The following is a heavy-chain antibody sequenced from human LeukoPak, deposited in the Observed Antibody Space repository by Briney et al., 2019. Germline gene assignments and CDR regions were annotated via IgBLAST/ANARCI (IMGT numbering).Heavy chain of an antibody. CDR1: GFTFSDYY. Sequence: GGSLRLSCAASGFTFSDYYMSWIRQAPRKGLEGVSYISSSGSTIYYADSVKGRFTISRDNAKNSLYLQVNSLRAEDTAVYYCARDPRIYDSSGYSLDYWGQGTLVTVSS. CDR2: ISSSGSTI. J-gene: IGHJ4*02. CDR3: ARDPRIYDSSGYSLDY. D-gene: IGHD3-22*01. V-gene: IGHV3-11*01.